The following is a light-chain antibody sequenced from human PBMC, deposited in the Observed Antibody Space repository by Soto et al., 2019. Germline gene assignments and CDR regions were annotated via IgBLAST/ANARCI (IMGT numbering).Light chain of an antibody. Sequence: IVLTHSPVTLSLSPGERATLSGRASQSVSSNYLAWYQQKPGQAPKVLIYRASIRATGIPDRFTGSGSGTDFTLTISRLEPEDFAXXXCQQYXSXWTSGQGTKPDIK. V-gene: IGKV3-20*01. CDR2: RAS. CDR1: QSVSSNY. J-gene: IGKJ1*01. CDR3: QQYXSXWT.